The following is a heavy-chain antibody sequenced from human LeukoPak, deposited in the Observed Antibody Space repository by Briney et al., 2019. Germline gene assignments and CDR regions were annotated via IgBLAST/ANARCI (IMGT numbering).Heavy chain of an antibody. CDR3: TTGTTNYYDSVHPGGDY. CDR1: GFTFSNAW. D-gene: IGHD3-22*01. J-gene: IGHJ4*02. CDR2: IKSETDGGTT. Sequence: PGGSLRLSCAASGFTFSNAWMSWVRQAPGKGLEWVGRIKSETDGGTTDYAAPVKGRFTISRDDSKNTLYLQMNSLKTEDTAVYYCTTGTTNYYDSVHPGGDYWGQGTLVTVSS. V-gene: IGHV3-15*01.